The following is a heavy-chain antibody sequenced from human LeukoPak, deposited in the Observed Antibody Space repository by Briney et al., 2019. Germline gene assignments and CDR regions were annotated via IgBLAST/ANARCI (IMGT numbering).Heavy chain of an antibody. J-gene: IGHJ4*02. CDR1: GFTFSNYA. CDR2: IGAAATDR. D-gene: IGHD3-10*01. Sequence: SGGSLRLSCAASGFTFSNYAMSWVRQAPGKGLEWVSGIGAAATDRVYADSVKGRFTISRDNSKNTLYMQMNSLRADDTAVYYCAKDYLLRGASPVLFDYWGQGTLVTVSS. CDR3: AKDYLLRGASPVLFDY. V-gene: IGHV3-23*01.